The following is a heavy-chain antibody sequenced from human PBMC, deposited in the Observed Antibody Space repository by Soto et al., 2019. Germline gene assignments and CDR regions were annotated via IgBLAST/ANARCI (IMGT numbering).Heavy chain of an antibody. CDR1: GFTFINYG. V-gene: IGHV3-30*18. D-gene: IGHD1-26*01. CDR3: AKARVRIVGANSFDY. CDR2: ISDDGDKR. J-gene: IGHJ4*02. Sequence: GGSLRLSCVGSGFTFINYGMHWVRQPPGKGLEWVALISDDGDKRYYADSVRGRLIISRDNSKDTLYLQMNSLGPDDTAVYFCAKARVRIVGANSFDYWGQGTPVTVSS.